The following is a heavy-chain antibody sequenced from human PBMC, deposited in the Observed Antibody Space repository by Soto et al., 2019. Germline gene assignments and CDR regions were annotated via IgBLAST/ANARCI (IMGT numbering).Heavy chain of an antibody. D-gene: IGHD6-19*01. CDR3: ASNIAVAGRYYYYGMDV. V-gene: IGHV1-46*03. Sequence: ASVKVSCKASGYTFTSYYMHWVRQAPGQGLEWMGIINPSGGSTSYAQKFQGRVTMTRDTSTSTVYMELSSLRSEDTAVYYCASNIAVAGRYYYYGMDVWGQGTTVTVS. CDR1: GYTFTSYY. CDR2: INPSGGST. J-gene: IGHJ6*02.